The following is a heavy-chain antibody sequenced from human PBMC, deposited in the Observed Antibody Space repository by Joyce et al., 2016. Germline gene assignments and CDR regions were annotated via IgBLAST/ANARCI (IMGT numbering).Heavy chain of an antibody. CDR2: ITPIPRKP. D-gene: IGHD3-22*01. V-gene: IGHV1-69*01. CDR3: ATSLYYYDTSPYYYWGADY. Sequence: QVHLVQSGPEVKKPGSSVKVSCKASVGTFSSYAISWVRQAPRQGLEWLGGITPIPRKPNYAQNCKGRVTMTADDFATTTYMELRGLRSDDTAIYYCATSLYYYDTSPYYYWGADYWGQGTLVTVSS. CDR1: VGTFSSYA. J-gene: IGHJ4*02.